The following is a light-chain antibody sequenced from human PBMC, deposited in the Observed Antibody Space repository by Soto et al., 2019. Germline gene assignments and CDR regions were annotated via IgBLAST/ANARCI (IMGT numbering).Light chain of an antibody. CDR3: QQYRYFPWT. CDR1: QSISMS. Sequence: DIQMTQSPSTLSASVGDRVTITCRASQSISMSLAWHQQKPGKAPKPLLYKASSLESGAPSRFSGSGSGTEFTLTISSLQTDDFATYYCQQYRYFPWTFGQGTKVEIK. J-gene: IGKJ1*01. V-gene: IGKV1-5*03. CDR2: KAS.